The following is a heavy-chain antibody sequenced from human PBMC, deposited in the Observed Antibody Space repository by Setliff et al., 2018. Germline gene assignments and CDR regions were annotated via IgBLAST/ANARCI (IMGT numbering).Heavy chain of an antibody. J-gene: IGHJ3*02. CDR1: GYTFTGYA. D-gene: IGHD3-3*01. CDR3: AAANFWSGYLFHAFDI. CDR2: INAGNGNT. V-gene: IGHV1-3*01. Sequence: ASVKVSCKASGYTFTGYAMHWVRQAPGQRLEWMGWINAGNGNTKYSQKFQGRVTITRDTSASTAYMELSSLRSEDTAVYYCAAANFWSGYLFHAFDIWGQGTMVTVSS.